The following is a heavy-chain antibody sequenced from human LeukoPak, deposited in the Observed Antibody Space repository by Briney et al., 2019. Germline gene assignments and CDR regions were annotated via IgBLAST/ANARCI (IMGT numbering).Heavy chain of an antibody. J-gene: IGHJ5*02. CDR3: VITAGRAGATDH. V-gene: IGHV3-11*04. Sequence: PGGSLRLSCAASRLTFGDFSDYYMSWIRQTPGKGLEWLSYISNSGDTIYYADSVKGRFTISRDNAKKSLFLQMDGLRVEDTAVYYCVITAGRAGATDHWGQGALVTVSS. CDR1: RLTFGDFSDYY. D-gene: IGHD1-14*01. CDR2: ISNSGDTI.